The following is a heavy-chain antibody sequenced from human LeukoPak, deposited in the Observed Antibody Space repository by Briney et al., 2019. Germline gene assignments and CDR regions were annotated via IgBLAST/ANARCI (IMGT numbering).Heavy chain of an antibody. J-gene: IGHJ4*02. CDR3: ARVEGAAAGSGLDFDL. CDR2: ISSDGRNT. D-gene: IGHD6-13*01. Sequence: GGSLRLSCAASGFTFAKHAMDWARQAPGKGLEWVAVISSDGRNTYYADSVRGRFTISRDNSRNIVFLQMNSLRIDDTALYYCARVEGAAAGSGLDFDLWGQGTLVTVSS. CDR1: GFTFAKHA. V-gene: IGHV3-30*04.